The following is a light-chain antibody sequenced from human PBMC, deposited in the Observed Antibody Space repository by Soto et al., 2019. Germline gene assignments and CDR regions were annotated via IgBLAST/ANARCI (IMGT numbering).Light chain of an antibody. CDR1: SSDVGGYNY. CDR2: EVS. J-gene: IGLJ1*01. V-gene: IGLV2-14*01. Sequence: QSALTQPASVSGSPGQSITISCTGTSSDVGGYNYVSWYQQHPGKAPKLMIYEVSNRPSGVSNRFSGSKSGNTASLTISGLHAEDDADYYCSSYTRSSPDVFGTGTKLTVL. CDR3: SSYTRSSPDV.